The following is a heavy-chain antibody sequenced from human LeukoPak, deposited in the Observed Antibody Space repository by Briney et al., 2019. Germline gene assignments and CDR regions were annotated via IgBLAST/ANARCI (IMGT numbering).Heavy chain of an antibody. Sequence: PGGSLRLSCAASGFSFNNYNMNWVRQAPGKGLEWVSSITSSSTYIYYADSVKGRFTISGDNAKNSLYLQMNSLRAEDTAVYYCARGGFSGSYPGVDWGQGTMVTVSS. CDR2: ITSSSTYI. CDR1: GFSFNNYN. D-gene: IGHD1-26*01. CDR3: ARGGFSGSYPGVD. J-gene: IGHJ3*01. V-gene: IGHV3-21*01.